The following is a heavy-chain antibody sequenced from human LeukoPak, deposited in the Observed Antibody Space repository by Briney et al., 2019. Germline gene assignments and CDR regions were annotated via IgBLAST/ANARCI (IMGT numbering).Heavy chain of an antibody. CDR3: KGIQLST. CDR1: GFTFSVAA. Sequence: GGSLRLSCAASGFTFSVAAMTWVRQPPGKGLEWVSLIGASGESTYYADSVKGRLTISRDNSKNTLSLQMNSLRVEDTAMYCAKGIQLSTWGLGTMVTVSS. CDR2: IGASGEST. D-gene: IGHD5-24*01. J-gene: IGHJ3*01. V-gene: IGHV3-23*01.